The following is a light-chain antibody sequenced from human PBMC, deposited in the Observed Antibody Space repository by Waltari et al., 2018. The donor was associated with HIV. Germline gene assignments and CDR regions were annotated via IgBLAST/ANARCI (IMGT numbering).Light chain of an antibody. J-gene: IGKJ5*01. Sequence: DIVMTQSPLSLAVTLGEPASISCKSSQSLLASDDGNTYLDWFLQKPGQSPHLLIHTLSSRASGVPDRFSGSGSGTDFKLQITRVEAEDVGIYYCMQRIEFPITFGQGTRLEIK. CDR3: MQRIEFPIT. CDR2: TLS. CDR1: QSLLASDDGNTY. V-gene: IGKV2-40*01.